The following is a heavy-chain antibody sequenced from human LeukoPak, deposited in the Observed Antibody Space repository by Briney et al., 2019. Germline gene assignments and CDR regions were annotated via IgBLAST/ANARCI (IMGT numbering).Heavy chain of an antibody. CDR3: ARSHDSSRWSFDY. J-gene: IGHJ4*02. Sequence: SETLSLTRSVSGGSISSYYWSWIRQPPGKGLEWIGYIYDGGSTNYNPSLRSRVTISVDTSKKQFSLKLSSVTAADTAVYYCARSHDSSRWSFDYWGQGTLVTVSS. D-gene: IGHD6-13*01. V-gene: IGHV4-59*08. CDR1: GGSISSYY. CDR2: IYDGGST.